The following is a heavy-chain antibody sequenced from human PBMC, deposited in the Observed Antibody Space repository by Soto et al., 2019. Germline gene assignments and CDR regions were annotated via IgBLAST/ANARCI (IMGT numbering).Heavy chain of an antibody. J-gene: IGHJ4*02. Sequence: PSETLSLTCTVSGGSISSSSYYWGWIRQPPGKGLEWIGSIYYSGSTYYNPSLKSRVNISVDTSKNQISLKLSSVTAADTAVYYCARIIIAARFFDYWGQGTLVTVSS. CDR3: ARIIIAARFFDY. V-gene: IGHV4-39*01. D-gene: IGHD6-6*01. CDR1: GGSISSSSYY. CDR2: IYYSGST.